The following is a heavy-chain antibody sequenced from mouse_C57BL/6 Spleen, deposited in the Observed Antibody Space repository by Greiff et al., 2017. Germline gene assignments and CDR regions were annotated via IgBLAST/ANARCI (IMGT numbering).Heavy chain of an antibody. D-gene: IGHD2-3*01. Sequence: QVQLQQSGAELVMPGASVKLSCKASGYTFTSYWMHWVKQRPGQGLEWIGEIDPSDSYTNYNQKFKGKSTLTVDKSSSTAYMQLSSLTSEDSAVYCCGRKGVLDGWAMDYWGQGTSVTVSS. CDR2: IDPSDSYT. V-gene: IGHV1-69*01. CDR3: GRKGVLDGWAMDY. J-gene: IGHJ4*01. CDR1: GYTFTSYW.